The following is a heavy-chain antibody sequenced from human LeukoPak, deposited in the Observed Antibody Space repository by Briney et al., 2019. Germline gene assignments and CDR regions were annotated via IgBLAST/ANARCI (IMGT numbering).Heavy chain of an antibody. CDR2: IYTSGST. Sequence: SQTLSLTCTVSGGSISSGSYYWSWIRQPAGKGLEWIGRIYTSGSTNYNPSLKSRVTISVDTSKNQFSLKLSSVTAADTAVYYCAANLRGLTYYDFWSGGHWGQGTLVTVSS. J-gene: IGHJ4*02. D-gene: IGHD3-3*01. CDR3: AANLRGLTYYDFWSGGH. V-gene: IGHV4-61*02. CDR1: GGSISSGSYY.